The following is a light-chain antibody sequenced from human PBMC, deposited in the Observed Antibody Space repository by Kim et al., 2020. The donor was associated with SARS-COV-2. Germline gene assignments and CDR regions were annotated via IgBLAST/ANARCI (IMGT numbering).Light chain of an antibody. CDR2: DAS. CDR3: QQRSNWPPWT. CDR1: QSVSSY. J-gene: IGKJ2*02. V-gene: IGKV3-11*01. Sequence: LSPGERAPLSCRASQSVSSYLAWYQQKPGQAPRLLIYDASNRATGIPARFSGSGSGTDFTLPISSLEPEDFAVYYCQQRSNWPPWTFGQGTKLEI.